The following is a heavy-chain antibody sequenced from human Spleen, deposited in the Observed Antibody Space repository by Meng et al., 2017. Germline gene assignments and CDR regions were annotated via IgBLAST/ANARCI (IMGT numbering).Heavy chain of an antibody. J-gene: IGHJ4*02. V-gene: IGHV3-23*01. CDR2: ISGGGGST. Sequence: GGSLRLSCAASGFTFSSYAMNWVRQAPGKGLEWVSGISGGGGSTYYADSLKGRFTISRDNSKNTLYLQMDSLIAEDEAVYFCAKAGISGDYYFDYWGQGTLVTVSS. CDR1: GFTFSSYA. CDR3: AKAGISGDYYFDY. D-gene: IGHD7-27*01.